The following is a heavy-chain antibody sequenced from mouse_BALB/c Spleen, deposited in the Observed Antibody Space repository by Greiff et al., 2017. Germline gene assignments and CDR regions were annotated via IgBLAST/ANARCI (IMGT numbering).Heavy chain of an antibody. J-gene: IGHJ3*01. CDR1: GDSITSGS. CDR2: ISYSGST. Sequence: EVQLQESGPSLVKPSQTLSLTCSVTGDSITSGSWNWIRQFPGNKLEYMGYISYSGSTYYNPSLKSRISITRDTSKNQYYLQLNSVTTEDTATYYCARFDYDYDEGTPYWGQGTLVTVSA. CDR3: ARFDYDYDEGTPY. V-gene: IGHV3-8*02. D-gene: IGHD2-4*01.